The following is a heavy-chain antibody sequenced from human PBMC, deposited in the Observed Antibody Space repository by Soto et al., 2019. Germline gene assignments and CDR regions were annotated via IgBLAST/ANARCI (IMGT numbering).Heavy chain of an antibody. CDR1: GGSISSSSYY. D-gene: IGHD3-9*01. J-gene: IGHJ4*02. CDR2: IYYSGST. V-gene: IGHV4-39*01. Sequence: SETLSLTCTFSGGSISSSSYYLGWIRQPPGKGLEWIGSIYYSGSTYYNPSLKSRVTISVDTSKNQFSLKLSSVTAADTAVYYCARHLSKLRYFDWLPIHFDYWGQGTLVTVSS. CDR3: ARHLSKLRYFDWLPIHFDY.